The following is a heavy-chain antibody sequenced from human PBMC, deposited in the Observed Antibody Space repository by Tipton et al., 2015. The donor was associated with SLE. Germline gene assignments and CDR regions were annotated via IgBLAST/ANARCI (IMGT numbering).Heavy chain of an antibody. CDR2: IAQDGSEE. Sequence: SLRLSCAASGFIFSSYGMNWGRQAPGKGLEWVANIAQDGSEEYYVDSVKGRFTISRDNTKNSLYLQMTTLRADDTAIYYCARGSALWRGDLDYWGQGTLVTVSS. CDR3: ARGSALWRGDLDY. CDR1: GFIFSSYG. J-gene: IGHJ4*02. D-gene: IGHD3-10*01. V-gene: IGHV3-7*01.